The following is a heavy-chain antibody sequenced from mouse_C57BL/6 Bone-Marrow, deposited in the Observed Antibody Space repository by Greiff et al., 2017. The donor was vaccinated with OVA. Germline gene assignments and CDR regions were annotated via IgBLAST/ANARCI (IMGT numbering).Heavy chain of an antibody. CDR2: IDPANGNT. Sequence: VQLQQSVAELVRPGASVKLSCTASGFNIKNTYMHWVKQRPEQGLEWIGRIDPANGNTKYAPKFQGKATITADTSSNTAYLQLSSLTSEDTAIYYCARRITTVVGSYYAIDYWGQGTSVTVSS. CDR3: ARRITTVVGSYYAIDY. J-gene: IGHJ4*01. D-gene: IGHD1-1*01. CDR1: GFNIKNTY. V-gene: IGHV14-3*01.